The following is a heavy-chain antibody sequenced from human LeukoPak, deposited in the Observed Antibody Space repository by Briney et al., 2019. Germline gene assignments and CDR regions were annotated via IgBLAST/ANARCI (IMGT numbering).Heavy chain of an antibody. D-gene: IGHD1-1*01. CDR2: IYYSGST. CDR3: GTTLHTSYFDY. V-gene: IGHV4-59*08. Sequence: PSETLSLTCTVSGGSISSYYWSWIRQPPGKGLEWIGYIYYSGSTNYNPSLKSRVTISVDTSKNQFSLKLSSVTAADTAVYYCGTTLHTSYFDYWGQGTLVTVSS. CDR1: GGSISSYY. J-gene: IGHJ4*02.